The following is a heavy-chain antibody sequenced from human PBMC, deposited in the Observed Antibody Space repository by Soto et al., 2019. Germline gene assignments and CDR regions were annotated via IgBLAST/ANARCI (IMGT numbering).Heavy chain of an antibody. V-gene: IGHV3-30*18. J-gene: IGHJ4*02. CDR2: ISYDGSNK. CDR3: AKDSEGRAAGILDY. CDR1: GFTFSSYG. Sequence: GGSLRLSCAASGFTFSSYGMHWVRQAPGKGLEWVAVISYDGSNKYYADSVKGRFTISRDNSKNTLYLQMNSLRAEDTAVYYCAKDSEGRAAGILDYWGQGTLVTVSS. D-gene: IGHD6-13*01.